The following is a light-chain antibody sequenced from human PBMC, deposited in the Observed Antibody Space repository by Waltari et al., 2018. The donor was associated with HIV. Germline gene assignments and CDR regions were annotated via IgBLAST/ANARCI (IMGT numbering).Light chain of an antibody. CDR1: SPTTGSNI. CDR2: SNN. Sequence: SVLTQPPSASGTPAQRVTLSCSLSSPTTGSNIVNWYQQLPGTAPKLLIYSNNQRPSGVPDRLSGSKSGTSAALAISGLQSEDEADYYCAAWDDSLNGWVFGGGTKLTVL. J-gene: IGLJ3*02. V-gene: IGLV1-44*01. CDR3: AAWDDSLNGWV.